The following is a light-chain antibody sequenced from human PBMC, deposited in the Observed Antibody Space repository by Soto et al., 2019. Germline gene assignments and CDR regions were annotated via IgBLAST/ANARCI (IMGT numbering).Light chain of an antibody. V-gene: IGLV1-51*01. Sequence: VLTQPPSVSAAPGQKVTISCSGSSSNIGGNSVSWYQQLPGTAPKLLIYDDNKRPSGSPDRFSGSKSGTSATLGITGFQTGDEADYYCGSWDSSLSAYVFGTGTKVTVL. CDR1: SSNIGGNS. CDR2: DDN. CDR3: GSWDSSLSAYV. J-gene: IGLJ1*01.